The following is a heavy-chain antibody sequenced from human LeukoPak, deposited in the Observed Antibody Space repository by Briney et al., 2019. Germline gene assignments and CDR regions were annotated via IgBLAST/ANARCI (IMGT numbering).Heavy chain of an antibody. CDR3: ARDRDVVVVAATRGAYYYYMDV. D-gene: IGHD2-15*01. Sequence: GGSLRLSCAASGFTFSDYWMHWVRQAPGKGLVWVSRINSAGSNTSYADSVKGRFTISRDNAKNSLYLQMNSLRAEDTALYHCARDRDVVVVAATRGAYYYYMDVWGKGTTVTVSS. V-gene: IGHV3-74*01. CDR1: GFTFSDYW. J-gene: IGHJ6*03. CDR2: INSAGSNT.